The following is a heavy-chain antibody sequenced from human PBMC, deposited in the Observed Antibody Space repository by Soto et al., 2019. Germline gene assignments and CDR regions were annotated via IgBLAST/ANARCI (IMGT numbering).Heavy chain of an antibody. CDR2: INPNSGGT. CDR3: ARVRYQLWPGSQTLTAPDYGMDV. J-gene: IGHJ6*02. D-gene: IGHD5-18*01. Sequence: ASVKVSCKASGYTFTGYYMHWVRQAPGQGLEWMGWINPNSGGTNYAQKFQGWVTMARDTSISTAYMELSRLRSDDTAVYYCARVRYQLWPGSQTLTAPDYGMDVWGQGTTVTVSS. CDR1: GYTFTGYY. V-gene: IGHV1-2*04.